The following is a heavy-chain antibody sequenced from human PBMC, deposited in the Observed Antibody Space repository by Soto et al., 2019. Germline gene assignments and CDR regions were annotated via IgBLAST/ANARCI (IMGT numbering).Heavy chain of an antibody. J-gene: IGHJ6*02. CDR1: GGSFSGYY. Sequence: SETLSLSCAVYGGSFSGYYWSWIRQPPGKGLEWVGEINHSGSTNYNPSLKRRVTISVDTSKNQFSLKLSYVTAADTAVYYCARDYDFSRDYYRPYYDDGMDVWGQGTPVTVSS. CDR2: INHSGST. V-gene: IGHV4-34*01. CDR3: ARDYDFSRDYYRPYYDDGMDV. D-gene: IGHD3-3*01.